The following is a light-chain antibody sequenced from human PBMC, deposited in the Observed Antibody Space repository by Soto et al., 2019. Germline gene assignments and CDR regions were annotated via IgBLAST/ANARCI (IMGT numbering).Light chain of an antibody. V-gene: IGKV2-30*01. CDR1: QSLVSSDGNTY. Sequence: DAVMTQSPLSLTVTLGQPASISCRSSQSLVSSDGNTYLNWFQQRPGQSPRRLIYKVSNRVSGAPDRFSGSGSGTDFTLKIRWVEAEDVGVYYCMQGTDWPPTFGRGTRLEIK. J-gene: IGKJ5*01. CDR3: MQGTDWPPT. CDR2: KVS.